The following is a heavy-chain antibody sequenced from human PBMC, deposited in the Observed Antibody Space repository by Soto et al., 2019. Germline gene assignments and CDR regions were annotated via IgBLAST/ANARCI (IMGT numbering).Heavy chain of an antibody. V-gene: IGHV1-69*12. CDR2: IIPIFGTA. CDR3: ARVSGYYHNKGRYNWFDP. Sequence: QVQLVQSGAEVKKPGSSVKVSCKASGGTFSSYAISWVRQAPGQGLEWMGGIIPIFGTANYAQKFQGRVTITAAESTSTAYMELSSLRSEDTAVYYCARVSGYYHNKGRYNWFDPWGQGTLVTVSS. D-gene: IGHD3-22*01. J-gene: IGHJ5*02. CDR1: GGTFSSYA.